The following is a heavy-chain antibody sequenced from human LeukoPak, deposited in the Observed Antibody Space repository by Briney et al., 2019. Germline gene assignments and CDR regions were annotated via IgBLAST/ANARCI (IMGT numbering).Heavy chain of an antibody. D-gene: IGHD1-26*01. Sequence: ASVTVSCKASGYTFTSYGISWVRQAPGQGLEWMGWISAYNGNTNYAQKLQGRVTMTTDTSTSTAYMELRSLRSDDTAVYYCARLGANYYYYGMDVWGQGTTVTVSS. CDR1: GYTFTSYG. CDR2: ISAYNGNT. J-gene: IGHJ6*02. V-gene: IGHV1-18*01. CDR3: ARLGANYYYYGMDV.